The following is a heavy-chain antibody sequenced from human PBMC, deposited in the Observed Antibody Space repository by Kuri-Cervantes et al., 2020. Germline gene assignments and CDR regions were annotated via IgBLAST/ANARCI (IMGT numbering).Heavy chain of an antibody. CDR1: GYSISSGYY. Sequence: ETLSLTCAVSGYSISSGYYWGWIRQPPGKGLEWIGSIKSKTDGGTTDYAAPVKGRFTISRDDSKNTLYLQMNSLKTEDTAVYYCTTDYNWNYDDAFDIRGQGTMVTVSS. CDR3: TTDYNWNYDDAFDI. D-gene: IGHD1-7*01. J-gene: IGHJ3*02. V-gene: IGHV3-15*01. CDR2: IKSKTDGGTT.